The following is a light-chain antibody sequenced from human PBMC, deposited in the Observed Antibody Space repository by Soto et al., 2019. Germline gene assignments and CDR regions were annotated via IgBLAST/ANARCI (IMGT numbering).Light chain of an antibody. CDR2: DAS. Sequence: DIQMTQSPSTLSASVGDRVTITCRASQSISSWLAWYQQKPGKAPKLLFYDASSLESGVPSRFSGSGSGTEFTLTISSRQPDDFATYYCQQYNSYSPTWTFGQGTKVEIK. CDR3: QQYNSYSPTWT. V-gene: IGKV1-5*01. J-gene: IGKJ1*01. CDR1: QSISSW.